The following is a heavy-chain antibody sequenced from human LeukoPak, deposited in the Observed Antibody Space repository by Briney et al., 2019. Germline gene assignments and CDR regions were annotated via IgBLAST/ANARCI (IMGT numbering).Heavy chain of an antibody. V-gene: IGHV4-59*01. CDR3: ARGTAVAGT. J-gene: IGHJ5*02. Sequence: SETLSLTCSVSDGSINSYYWNWIRRPPGKGLEWIGYIYYSGSTNYNPSLKSRVTISVDTSKKQFSPRLSSVTAADTAVYYCARGTAVAGTWGQGALVTVSS. CDR2: IYYSGST. D-gene: IGHD6-19*01. CDR1: DGSINSYY.